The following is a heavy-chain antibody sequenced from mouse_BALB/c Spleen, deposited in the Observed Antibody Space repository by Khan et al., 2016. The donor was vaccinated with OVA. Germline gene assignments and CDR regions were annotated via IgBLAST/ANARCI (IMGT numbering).Heavy chain of an antibody. CDR3: SSFAY. J-gene: IGHJ3*01. D-gene: IGHD1-1*01. CDR2: ISYDGSN. V-gene: IGHV3-6*02. Sequence: EVQLQESGPGLVKPSQSLSLTCSVTGYSITSGYYWNWIRQFPGNKLEWMGYISYDGSNNYNPSLKNRISITRDTTKNQFFLKLNSVTTEDTATYYGSSFAYWGQGTLVTVSA. CDR1: GYSITSGYY.